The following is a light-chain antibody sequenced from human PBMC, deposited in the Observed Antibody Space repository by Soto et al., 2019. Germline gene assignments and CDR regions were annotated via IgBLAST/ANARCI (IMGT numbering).Light chain of an antibody. CDR2: DAS. V-gene: IGKV3-11*01. CDR3: QQRSNWPLT. Sequence: EIVLTQSPATLSLSPGERDTLSCRASQSVSSYLAWYQQKPGQAPRLLIYDASNRATGIPARFSGSGSGTDFTLTISSLEPEDFAVYYCQQRSNWPLTLGGGTKVDI. CDR1: QSVSSY. J-gene: IGKJ4*01.